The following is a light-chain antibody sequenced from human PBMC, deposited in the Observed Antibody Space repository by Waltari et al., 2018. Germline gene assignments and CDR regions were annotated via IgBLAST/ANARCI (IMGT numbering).Light chain of an antibody. J-gene: IGKJ4*01. V-gene: IGKV1-16*01. CDR3: QQHNSNPLT. Sequence: DIQMTQSPSSLSASVGDRVTITCRASQGISYYLAWYQQIPGKAPKLLIYKASTLQSGVPSRFSVSGSGTDFTLTISSLQPEYFATYYCQQHNSNPLTFGGGTKVEIK. CDR1: QGISYY. CDR2: KAS.